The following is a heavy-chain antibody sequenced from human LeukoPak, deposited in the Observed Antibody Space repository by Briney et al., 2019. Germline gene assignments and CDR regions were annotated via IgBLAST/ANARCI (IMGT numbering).Heavy chain of an antibody. V-gene: IGHV3-9*01. D-gene: IGHD4-23*01. Sequence: PGRSLRLSCAASGLTFDDYAMHWVRQAPGKGLEWVSGISWNSGSIGYADSVKGRFTISRDNAKNSLYLQMNSLRAEDTALYYCAKDPDYGGNSNPYYFDYWGQGTLVTVSS. CDR3: AKDPDYGGNSNPYYFDY. CDR2: ISWNSGSI. J-gene: IGHJ4*02. CDR1: GLTFDDYA.